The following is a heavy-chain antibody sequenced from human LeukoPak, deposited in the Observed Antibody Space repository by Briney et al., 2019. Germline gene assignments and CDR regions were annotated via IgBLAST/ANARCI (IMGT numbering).Heavy chain of an antibody. CDR1: GGSISSYY. CDR2: IYYSGST. V-gene: IGHV4-39*01. CDR3: ARLVVGSSWYEDY. Sequence: TSETLSLTCSVSGGSISSYYWSWIRQPPGKGLEWIGSIYYSGSTYYNPSLKSRVTISVDTSKNQFSLKLSSVTAADTAVYYCARLVVGSSWYEDYWGQGTLVTVSS. J-gene: IGHJ4*02. D-gene: IGHD6-13*01.